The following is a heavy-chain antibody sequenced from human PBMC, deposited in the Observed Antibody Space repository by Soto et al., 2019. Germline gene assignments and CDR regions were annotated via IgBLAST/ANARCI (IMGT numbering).Heavy chain of an antibody. D-gene: IGHD6-25*01. CDR2: IYCSGST. CDR3: ARHEAGWYFDS. Sequence: SETLSLTGTGSRGSISSGTNYWAWIRQPPGKGLEWIANIYCSGSTFYNPSLKSRVTISLETSKNQFSLKLRSVTAADTAVYYCARHEAGWYFDSCGQRTLVAVSS. J-gene: IGHJ4*02. V-gene: IGHV4-39*01. CDR1: RGSISSGTNY.